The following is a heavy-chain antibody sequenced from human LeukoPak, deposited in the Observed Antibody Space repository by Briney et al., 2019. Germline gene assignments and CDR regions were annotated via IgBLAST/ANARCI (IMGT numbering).Heavy chain of an antibody. Sequence: GGSLRLSCAVAGRTFSDYYMGWIRQAPGKGLEWVSYISSSGSNTYYPDSVKGRFTISRDNAKNSLFLQLNSLRVEDTAVYYCARAVNDAFDIWGQGTMVSVSS. CDR1: GRTFSDYY. CDR3: ARAVNDAFDI. V-gene: IGHV3-11*04. D-gene: IGHD6-19*01. CDR2: ISSSGSNT. J-gene: IGHJ3*02.